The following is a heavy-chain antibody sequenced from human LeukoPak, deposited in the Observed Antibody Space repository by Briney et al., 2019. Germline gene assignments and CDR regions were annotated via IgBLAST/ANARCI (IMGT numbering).Heavy chain of an antibody. Sequence: SETLSLTCTVSGGSISTSNYYWGWIRQPPGKGLEWIGNIFYSGSTYYSPSLKSRVTISLDTSRNQFSLKLTSVTAADTAVYYCAKGPLHYLHGTHYFDYWGQGTLVTVSS. D-gene: IGHD4-11*01. CDR1: GGSISTSNYY. V-gene: IGHV4-39*07. J-gene: IGHJ4*02. CDR3: AKGPLHYLHGTHYFDY. CDR2: IFYSGST.